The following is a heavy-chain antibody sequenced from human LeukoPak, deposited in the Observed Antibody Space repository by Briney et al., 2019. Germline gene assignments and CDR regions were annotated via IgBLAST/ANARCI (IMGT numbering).Heavy chain of an antibody. CDR2: ISGSGGST. CDR3: AKGNYDFWSGEAYYFDY. Sequence: GGSLRLSCAASGFTFSSYAMSRVRQAPGKGLEWVSAISGSGGSTYYADSVKGRFTISGDNSKNTLYLQMNSLRAEDTAVYYCAKGNYDFWSGEAYYFDYWGQGTLVTVSS. V-gene: IGHV3-23*01. CDR1: GFTFSSYA. J-gene: IGHJ4*02. D-gene: IGHD3-3*01.